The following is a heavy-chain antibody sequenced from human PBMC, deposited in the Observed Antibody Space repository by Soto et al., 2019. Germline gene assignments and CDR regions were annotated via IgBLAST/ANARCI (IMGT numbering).Heavy chain of an antibody. J-gene: IGHJ4*02. V-gene: IGHV3-23*01. CDR1: GITFTDSY. D-gene: IGHD6-19*01. Sequence: GGSLRLSCSASGITFTDSYMSWIRQSPGKGLEWVSAISGSGGSTYYADSVKGRFTISRDNSKNTLYLQMNSLRAEDTAVYYCASYSSGWYDGSFDYWGQGTLVTVSS. CDR2: ISGSGGST. CDR3: ASYSSGWYDGSFDY.